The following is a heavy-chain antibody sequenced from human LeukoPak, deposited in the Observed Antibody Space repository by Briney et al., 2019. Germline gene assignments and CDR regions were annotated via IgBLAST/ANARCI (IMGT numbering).Heavy chain of an antibody. J-gene: IGHJ4*01. Sequence: PGGSLRLSCGASGFSVGAYAVTWVRQTPGKGLECVSGISGSGGSIFYADSMKGRFTISRDKSKYTLYLEMSSLRPEDTALYFCVKGRHFYDSYFDCWGQGTLVTVSS. CDR1: GFSVGAYA. CDR2: ISGSGGSI. CDR3: VKGRHFYDSYFDC. V-gene: IGHV3-23*01. D-gene: IGHD3-22*01.